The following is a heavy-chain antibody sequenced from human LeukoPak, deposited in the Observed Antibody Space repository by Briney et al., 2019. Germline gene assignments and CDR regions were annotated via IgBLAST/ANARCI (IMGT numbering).Heavy chain of an antibody. CDR2: ISAYNGNT. D-gene: IGHD3-22*01. Sequence: ASVKVSCKASGYTFTSYGISWVRQAPGQGLEWMGWISAYNGNTKHAQKVQGRVTMTPDTSTSTAYMELRSLRSDDTAVYYCARGFPPRRNYDSSGYYSYYFDYWGQGTLVTVS. CDR1: GYTFTSYG. V-gene: IGHV1-18*01. J-gene: IGHJ4*02. CDR3: ARGFPPRRNYDSSGYYSYYFDY.